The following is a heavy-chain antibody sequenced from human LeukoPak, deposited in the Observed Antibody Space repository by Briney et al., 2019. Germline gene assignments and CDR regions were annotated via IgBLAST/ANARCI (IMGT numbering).Heavy chain of an antibody. CDR1: GFTFSTHR. D-gene: IGHD3-3*01. J-gene: IGHJ6*03. Sequence: GGSLRLSCAASGFTFSTHRLTWVRQAPGKGLEWVANIKQDESEKSYVDSVKGRFTISRDNAKNSLYQQMNSLTVEDTGIYYCARETSYDFWSGLHHYYYFYIDIWGKGTTVTVSS. V-gene: IGHV3-7*01. CDR2: IKQDESEK. CDR3: ARETSYDFWSGLHHYYYFYIDI.